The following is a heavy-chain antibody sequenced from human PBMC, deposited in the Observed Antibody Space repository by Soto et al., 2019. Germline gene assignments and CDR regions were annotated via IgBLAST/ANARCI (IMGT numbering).Heavy chain of an antibody. CDR2: INPNSGGT. V-gene: IGHV1-2*02. CDR3: ARDGAIGLTMVRGVLYYYYGMDV. J-gene: IGHJ6*02. Sequence: GASVKVSCKASGYTFTGYYMHWVRQAPGQGLEWMGWINPNSGGTNYAQKFQGRVTMTRDTSISTAYMELSRLRSDDTAVYYCARDGAIGLTMVRGVLYYYYGMDVWGQGTTVTVSS. CDR1: GYTFTGYY. D-gene: IGHD3-10*01.